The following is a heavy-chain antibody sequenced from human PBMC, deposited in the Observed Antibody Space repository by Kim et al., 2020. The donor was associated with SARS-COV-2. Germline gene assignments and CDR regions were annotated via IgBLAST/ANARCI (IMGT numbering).Heavy chain of an antibody. Sequence: GGSLRLSCAASGFTFSSYAMHWVRQAPGKGLEWVAVISYDGSNKYYADSVKGRFTISRDNSKNTLYLQMNSLRAEDMAVYYCARDEVPYYYGSGNLHYWGQGTLVTVSS. CDR3: ARDEVPYYYGSGNLHY. J-gene: IGHJ4*02. CDR2: ISYDGSNK. V-gene: IGHV3-30*04. D-gene: IGHD3-10*01. CDR1: GFTFSSYA.